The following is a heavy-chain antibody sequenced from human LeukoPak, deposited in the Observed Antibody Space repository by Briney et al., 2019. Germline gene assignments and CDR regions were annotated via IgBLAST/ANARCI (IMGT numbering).Heavy chain of an antibody. J-gene: IGHJ4*02. CDR2: IHPEGNEK. CDR3: ARGDAFSGDH. CDR1: GFTFCNFW. V-gene: IGHV3-7*04. Sequence: PGGSLRLSRAVSGFTFCNFWMSWVGQAPGRGLECVANIHPEGNEKYHVESVKGRFTISRDNAENLLFLQMNGLRVEDTAVYYCARGDAFSGDHWGQGTLVTVSS.